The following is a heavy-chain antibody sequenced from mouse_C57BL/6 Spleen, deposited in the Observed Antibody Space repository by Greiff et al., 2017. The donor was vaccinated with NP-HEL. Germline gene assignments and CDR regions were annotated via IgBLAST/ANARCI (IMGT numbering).Heavy chain of an antibody. Sequence: QVQLQQSGPELVKPGASVKISCKASGYAFSSSWMNWVKQRPGKGLEWIGRIYPGDGDTNYNGKFKGKATLTVDKSSSTAYMQLSSLTSEDSAVYFCARGDGGGGSWFADWGKGTLVTVSA. V-gene: IGHV1-82*01. CDR1: GYAFSSSW. CDR2: IYPGDGDT. J-gene: IGHJ3*01. D-gene: IGHD2-3*01. CDR3: ARGDGGGGSWFAD.